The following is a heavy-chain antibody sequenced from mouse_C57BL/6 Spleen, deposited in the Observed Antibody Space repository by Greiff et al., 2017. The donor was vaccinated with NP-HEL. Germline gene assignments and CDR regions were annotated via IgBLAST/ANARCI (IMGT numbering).Heavy chain of an antibody. J-gene: IGHJ1*03. V-gene: IGHV1-80*01. CDR3: ARPYYYGSSYWYFEV. D-gene: IGHD1-1*01. Sequence: QVQLQQSGAELVKPGASVKISCKASGYAFSSYWMNWVKQRPGKGLEWIGQIYPGDGDTNYNGKFKGKATLTADKSSSTAYMQLSSLTSEDSAVYFCARPYYYGSSYWYFEVWGTGTTVTVSS. CDR1: GYAFSSYW. CDR2: IYPGDGDT.